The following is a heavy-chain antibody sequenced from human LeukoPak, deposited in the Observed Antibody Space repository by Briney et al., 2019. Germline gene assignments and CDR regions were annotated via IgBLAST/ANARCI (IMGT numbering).Heavy chain of an antibody. J-gene: IGHJ4*02. D-gene: IGHD2-15*01. CDR3: ARGSSGVDY. CDR2: ITASAMTI. Sequence: PGWSVRLSCAASGFMFSSYEMNWVRQAPGKGLEWVSYITASAMTIHYADSVKGRFTISRDNAKNSVYLQMDSLSDEDTAVYYCARGSSGVDYWGQGTLVPVSS. V-gene: IGHV3-48*03. CDR1: GFMFSSYE.